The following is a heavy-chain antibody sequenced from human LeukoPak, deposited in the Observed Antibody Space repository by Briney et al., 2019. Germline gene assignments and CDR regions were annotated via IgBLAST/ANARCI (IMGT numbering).Heavy chain of an antibody. V-gene: IGHV3-23*01. CDR1: GFTFSSYA. Sequence: GGSLRLSCAASGFTFSSYAMSWVRQAPGKGLEWVSAISGSGGSTYYADSVKGRFTISRDNSKNTLYLQMNSLRAEDTAVYYCARDLGDGEYGDWYFDLWGRGTLVTVSS. J-gene: IGHJ2*01. CDR2: ISGSGGST. D-gene: IGHD3-16*01. CDR3: ARDLGDGEYGDWYFDL.